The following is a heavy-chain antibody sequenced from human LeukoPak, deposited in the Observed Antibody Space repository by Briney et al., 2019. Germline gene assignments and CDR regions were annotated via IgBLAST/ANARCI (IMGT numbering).Heavy chain of an antibody. CDR3: ARVGKYYDSSGPFDY. J-gene: IGHJ4*02. V-gene: IGHV1-2*02. CDR2: INPNSGDT. Sequence: GASVKVSCKASGYTFTGYYMHWVRQAPGQGLEWMGWINPNSGDTNYAQKFQGRVTMTRDTSISTAYMELSRLRSDDTAVYYCARVGKYYDSSGPFDYWGQGTLVTVSS. CDR1: GYTFTGYY. D-gene: IGHD3-22*01.